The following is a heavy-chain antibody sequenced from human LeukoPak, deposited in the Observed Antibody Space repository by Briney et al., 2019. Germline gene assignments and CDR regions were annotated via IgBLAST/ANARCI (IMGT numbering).Heavy chain of an antibody. CDR3: ARDADYGGSPNAFDI. CDR2: IYSGGTT. CDR1: GFTVSGNH. Sequence: GGSLRLSCAASGFTVSGNHMSWVRQAPGKGLNWVSIIYSGGTTYYADSVKGRFTISRDNSKNTLYLQMNSLRAEDTAVYYCARDADYGGSPNAFDIWGRGTIVTVSS. J-gene: IGHJ3*02. D-gene: IGHD4-23*01. V-gene: IGHV3-53*01.